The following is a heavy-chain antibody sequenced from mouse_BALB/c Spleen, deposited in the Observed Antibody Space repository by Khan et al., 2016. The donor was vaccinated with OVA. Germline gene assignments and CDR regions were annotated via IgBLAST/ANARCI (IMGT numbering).Heavy chain of an antibody. D-gene: IGHD2-3*01. J-gene: IGHJ4*01. CDR1: GYSITSDYA. CDR3: ARDGSRYNYAMDY. Sequence: VQLKESGPGLVKPSQSLSLTCTVTGYSITSDYAWNWIRQFPGNKLEWMGYISSSGSTNYNPDLKSRISINLDTSKNQFFLQLNSVTTEDTATYYCARDGSRYNYAMDYWGQGTSVTVSS. CDR2: ISSSGST. V-gene: IGHV3-2*02.